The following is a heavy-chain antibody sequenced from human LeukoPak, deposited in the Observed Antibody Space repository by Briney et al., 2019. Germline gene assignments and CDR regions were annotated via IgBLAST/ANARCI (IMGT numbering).Heavy chain of an antibody. CDR3: ARERSQLIQYYYYGMDV. V-gene: IGHV1-69*01. D-gene: IGHD1-1*01. Sequence: ASVNVSCKASGGTFSSYAISWVRQAPGQGLEWMGGIIPIFGTANYAQKFQGRVTITADESTGTAYMELSSLRSEDTAVYYCARERSQLIQYYYYGMDVWGQGTTVTVSS. CDR1: GGTFSSYA. CDR2: IIPIFGTA. J-gene: IGHJ6*02.